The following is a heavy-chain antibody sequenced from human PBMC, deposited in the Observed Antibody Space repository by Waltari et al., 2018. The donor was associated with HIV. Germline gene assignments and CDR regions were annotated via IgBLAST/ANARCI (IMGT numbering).Heavy chain of an antibody. Sequence: QVRLFQSDHAVRKPGASVTISCRTSGYPFKNYHVTWVRQSLGQRLDRIGGITRHNANTNYARESQVRLTLTTDAAAATAYLELRDLRLDDSAMYFCTRGNIWGSYRYFDYWGPGTLVTVS. CDR3: TRGNIWGSYRYFDY. D-gene: IGHD3-16*02. CDR1: GYPFKNYH. V-gene: IGHV1-18*01. J-gene: IGHJ4*02. CDR2: ITRHNANT.